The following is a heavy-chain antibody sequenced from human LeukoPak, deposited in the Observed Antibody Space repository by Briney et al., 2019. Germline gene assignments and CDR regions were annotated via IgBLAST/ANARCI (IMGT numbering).Heavy chain of an antibody. CDR1: GGSISVYY. CDR2: IYHSGST. J-gene: IGHJ4*02. CDR3: ARDSPPDY. Sequence: SETLSLTCTVSGGSISVYYWSWIRQPPGKGLEWIGYIYHSGSTYYNPSLKSRVTISVDRSKNQFSLKLSSVTAADTAVYYCARDSPPDYWGQGTLVTVSS. V-gene: IGHV4-59*12.